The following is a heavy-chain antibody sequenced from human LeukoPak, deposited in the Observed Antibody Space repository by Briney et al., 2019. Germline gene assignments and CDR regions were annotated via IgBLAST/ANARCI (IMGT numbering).Heavy chain of an antibody. V-gene: IGHV7-4-1*02. CDR3: GGYYDSSGPYGMDV. CDR1: GYTFTSYA. D-gene: IGHD3-22*01. CDR2: INTNTGNP. J-gene: IGHJ6*02. Sequence: VASVKVSCKASGYTFTSYAMNWVRQAPGQGLEWMGWINTNTGNPTYAQGFTGRFVFSLDTSVSTAYLQISSLKAEDTAVYYCGGYYDSSGPYGMDVWGQGTTVTVSS.